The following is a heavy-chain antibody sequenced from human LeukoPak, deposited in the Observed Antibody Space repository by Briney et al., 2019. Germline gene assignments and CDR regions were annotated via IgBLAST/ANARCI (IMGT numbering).Heavy chain of an antibody. Sequence: GGSLRLSCAASGFTFSSYAMSWVRQAPGKGLEWVSAIRGSGGTTYYADPVKGRFTISRDNSKNTLYLEMNSLRAEDTAVYYCAKDLFDCSSPSCYATVNYYYGMDVWGQGTTVTVSS. CDR2: IRGSGGTT. CDR1: GFTFSSYA. V-gene: IGHV3-23*01. D-gene: IGHD2-2*01. J-gene: IGHJ6*02. CDR3: AKDLFDCSSPSCYATVNYYYGMDV.